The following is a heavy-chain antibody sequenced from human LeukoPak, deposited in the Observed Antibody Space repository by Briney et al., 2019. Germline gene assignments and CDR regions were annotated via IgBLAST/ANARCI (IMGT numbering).Heavy chain of an antibody. D-gene: IGHD3-16*01. J-gene: IGHJ5*02. CDR2: INPNSGGT. CDR1: GYTFTGYY. V-gene: IGHV1-2*02. Sequence: EASVKVSCKASGYTFTGYYMHWVRQAPGQGLEWMGWINPNSGGTNYAQKFQGRVTMTRDTSISTAYMELSRLRSDDTAVYYCARVSPHRKMSYGNQNWFDTWGQGTLVTVSS. CDR3: ARVSPHRKMSYGNQNWFDT.